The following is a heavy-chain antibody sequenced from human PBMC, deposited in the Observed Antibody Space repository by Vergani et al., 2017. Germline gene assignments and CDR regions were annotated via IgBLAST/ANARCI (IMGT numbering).Heavy chain of an antibody. CDR3: ARQRPGGGWSPGDFDD. D-gene: IGHD6-19*01. J-gene: IGHJ4*02. CDR2: RKEDGSET. Sequence: EVQLMESGGGLVQPGGSLRLSCAASGFTFSNYWMSWVRQAPGKGLEWVANRKEDGSETFYVDSVMGRFTISRDNAKNSLYLQMNSLRAEDTAVYFCARQRPGGGWSPGDFDDWGRGILVTVSS. V-gene: IGHV3-7*01. CDR1: GFTFSNYW.